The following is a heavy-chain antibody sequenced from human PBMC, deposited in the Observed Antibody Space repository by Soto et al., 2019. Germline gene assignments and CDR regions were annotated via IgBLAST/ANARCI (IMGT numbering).Heavy chain of an antibody. CDR3: ARRGAAMEHYYYGMDV. CDR1: GGTFSSYA. V-gene: IGHV1-69*01. D-gene: IGHD5-18*01. CDR2: IIPIFGTA. Sequence: QVQLVQSGDEVKKPGSSVKVSCKASGGTFSSYAISWVRQAPGQGLEWMGGIIPIFGTANYAQKFQGRVTITADESTSTAYMELSSLRSEYTAVYYCARRGAAMEHYYYGMDVWGQGTTVTVSS. J-gene: IGHJ6*02.